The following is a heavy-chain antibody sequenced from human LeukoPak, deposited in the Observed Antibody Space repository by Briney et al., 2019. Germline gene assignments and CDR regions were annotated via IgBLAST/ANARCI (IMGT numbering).Heavy chain of an antibody. CDR2: FGTVGNT. Sequence: GGSLRHSCAASGFTFTNYDMRWVRQATGKGLEWVSAFGTVGNTYYSGSVEGRFTISRDVVKNSLYLHMNSLRDGDTAVYYCVRIRTREHQYGMDVWGQGTTVTVSS. V-gene: IGHV3-13*01. J-gene: IGHJ6*02. CDR3: VRIRTREHQYGMDV. D-gene: IGHD1-26*01. CDR1: GFTFTNYD.